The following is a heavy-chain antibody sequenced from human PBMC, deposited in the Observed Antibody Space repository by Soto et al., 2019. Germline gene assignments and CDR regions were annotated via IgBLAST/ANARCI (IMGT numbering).Heavy chain of an antibody. Sequence: QVQLQESGPGLVKPSETLSLTCTVSADSVSSYYWSWIRQPPGMGLEWIGYIYYSGSTDYNPSLKSRVTISGDTSKMQFSLKLTSVTAADTAVYYCAAEGGSSGWHGGGRFQHWGQGTLVTVSS. CDR1: ADSVSSYY. CDR3: AAEGGSSGWHGGGRFQH. D-gene: IGHD6-19*01. V-gene: IGHV4-59*08. CDR2: IYYSGST. J-gene: IGHJ1*01.